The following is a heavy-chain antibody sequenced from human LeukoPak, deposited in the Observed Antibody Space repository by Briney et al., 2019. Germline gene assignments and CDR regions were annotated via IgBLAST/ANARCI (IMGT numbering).Heavy chain of an antibody. J-gene: IGHJ4*02. V-gene: IGHV4-59*01. Sequence: SETLSLTCTVSGGSISSYYWSWIREPPGKGLEWIGYIYNSVSTNYNPSLKSRVTISVGTSKNQFSLKLTSVTAADTAVYFCARIWFGLRRLYYFDYWGQGTLVTVSS. CDR2: IYNSVST. CDR3: ARIWFGLRRLYYFDY. D-gene: IGHD3-10*01. CDR1: GGSISSYY.